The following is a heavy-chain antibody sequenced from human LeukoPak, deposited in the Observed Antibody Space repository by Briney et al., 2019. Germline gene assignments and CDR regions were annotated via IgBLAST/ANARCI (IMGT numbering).Heavy chain of an antibody. CDR1: GFTFSSYS. J-gene: IGHJ4*02. CDR3: ARGVTIFGVQPPDY. D-gene: IGHD3-3*01. Sequence: GGSLRLSCAASGFTFSSYSMNWVRQAPGKGLEWVSSISSSSSYIYYADSVKGRFTISRDNAKNSLYLQMNSLRAEDTAVYYCARGVTIFGVQPPDYWGQGTLVTVSS. V-gene: IGHV3-21*01. CDR2: ISSSSSYI.